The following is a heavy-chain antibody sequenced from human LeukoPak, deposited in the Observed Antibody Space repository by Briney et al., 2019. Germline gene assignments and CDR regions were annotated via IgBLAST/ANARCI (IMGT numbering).Heavy chain of an antibody. CDR3: AKDLYYYDSRGYLPRQGANAFHI. J-gene: IGHJ3*02. CDR1: GFNFNNYA. Sequence: PGGSLRLSCAASGFNFNNYAINCVRQAPGKGLEWVSAISGSGSSTYYADSVKGRFTIPRDNSKSTLYLQMDSLTADDTAVYYCAKDLYYYDSRGYLPRQGANAFHIWGQGTTVTVSS. CDR2: ISGSGSST. V-gene: IGHV3-23*01. D-gene: IGHD3-22*01.